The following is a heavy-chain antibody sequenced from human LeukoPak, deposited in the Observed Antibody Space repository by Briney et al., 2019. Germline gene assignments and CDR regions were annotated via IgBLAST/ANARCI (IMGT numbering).Heavy chain of an antibody. Sequence: GGSLRLSCAASGFTFSSYWMSWVRQAPGKGLEWVANIKEDGGEKYSVDSVKGRFTISRDNAKNSLYLQMNSLRAEDTAVYYCARALVGATYPADYWGQGTLVTGSS. CDR3: ARALVGATYPADY. CDR1: GFTFSSYW. J-gene: IGHJ4*02. CDR2: IKEDGGEK. V-gene: IGHV3-7*01. D-gene: IGHD1-26*01.